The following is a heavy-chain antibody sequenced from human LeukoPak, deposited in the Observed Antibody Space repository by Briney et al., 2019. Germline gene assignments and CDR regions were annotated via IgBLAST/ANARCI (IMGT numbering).Heavy chain of an antibody. V-gene: IGHV3-23*01. D-gene: IGHD5-18*01. CDR1: GFTFSTYA. J-gene: IGHJ4*02. Sequence: GGSLRLSCAASGFTFSTYAMTWVRQAPGKGLEWVSTISGTGGSTYYADSVRGRFTISRDNSKNTLYLQMNSLRAEDTAVYYCARGGGYSYGSFDYWGQGTLVTVSS. CDR3: ARGGGYSYGSFDY. CDR2: ISGTGGST.